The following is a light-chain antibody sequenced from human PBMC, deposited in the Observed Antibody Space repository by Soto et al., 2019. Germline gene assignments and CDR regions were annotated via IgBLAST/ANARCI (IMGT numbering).Light chain of an antibody. V-gene: IGKV1-12*01. J-gene: IGKJ4*01. CDR1: QGIGVR. CDR2: SAS. Sequence: IQMTQSPSTLSASIGDRVTITCRASQGIGVRLAWFQQKPGKAPQYLIQSASTLQSGVPSRFSGSGSGTEFILTINSLQPEDVAIYYCQQVKSYPRTFGGGTKVDIK. CDR3: QQVKSYPRT.